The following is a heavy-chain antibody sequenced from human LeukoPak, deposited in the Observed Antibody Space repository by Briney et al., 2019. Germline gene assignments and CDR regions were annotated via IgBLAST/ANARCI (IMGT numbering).Heavy chain of an antibody. V-gene: IGHV1-24*01. J-gene: IGHJ4*02. CDR2: FDPEDGET. CDR3: ATIKTHYDSSGYYLDY. D-gene: IGHD3-22*01. CDR1: GYTLTELS. Sequence: ASVTVSCKVSGYTLTELSMHWVRQAPGKGLEWMGGFDPEDGETIYAQKFQGRVTMTEDTSTDTAYMELSSLRSEDTAVYYCATIKTHYDSSGYYLDYWGQGTLVTVSS.